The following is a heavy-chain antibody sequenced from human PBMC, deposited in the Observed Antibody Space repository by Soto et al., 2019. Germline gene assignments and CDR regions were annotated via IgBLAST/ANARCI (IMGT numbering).Heavy chain of an antibody. J-gene: IGHJ4*02. V-gene: IGHV4-39*01. CDR3: ANSRLAVTYYFDY. CDR1: GGSISSSSYY. Sequence: QLQLQESGPGLVKPSETLSLTCTVSGGSISSSSYYWGWIRPPPGKGLEWIGCIYYSGSTYYHPPLKGRVTISVDTSKNQFSLKLRYVTAADWAVYYCANSRLAVTYYFDYWGQGTLVTVSS. CDR2: IYYSGST. D-gene: IGHD2-21*02.